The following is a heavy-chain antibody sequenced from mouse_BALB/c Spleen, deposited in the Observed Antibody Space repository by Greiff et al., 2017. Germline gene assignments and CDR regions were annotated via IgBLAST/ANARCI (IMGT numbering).Heavy chain of an antibody. V-gene: IGHV5-6*01. CDR3: ARQTAGGYAMDY. Sequence: EVQLVESGGDLVKPGGSLKLSCAASGFTFSSYGMSWVRQTPDKRLEWVATISSGGSYTYYPDSVKGRFTISRDNAKNTLYLQMSSLKSEDTAMYYCARQTAGGYAMDYWGEGTSVTASS. D-gene: IGHD1-2*01. J-gene: IGHJ4*01. CDR1: GFTFSSYG. CDR2: ISSGGSYT.